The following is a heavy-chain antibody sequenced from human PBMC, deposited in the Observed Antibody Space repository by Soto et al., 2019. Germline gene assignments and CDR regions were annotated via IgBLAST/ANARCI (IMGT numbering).Heavy chain of an antibody. CDR1: GGSISSYY. Sequence: QVQLQESGPGLVKPSETLSLTCTVSGGSISSYYWSWIRQSPGKGLEWIGYIYYSGSTNYNPSLKDPVTISVDTSKNQFSLKLSSGTAADTAVYYCARPPPGYEGYWGQGTLVTVSS. CDR3: ARPPPGYEGY. D-gene: IGHD5-12*01. V-gene: IGHV4-59*08. J-gene: IGHJ4*02. CDR2: IYYSGST.